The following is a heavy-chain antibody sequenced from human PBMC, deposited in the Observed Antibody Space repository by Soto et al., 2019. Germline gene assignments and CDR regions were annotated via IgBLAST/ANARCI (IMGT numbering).Heavy chain of an antibody. CDR2: IYYSGST. J-gene: IGHJ4*02. CDR3: ARVGAAGYYYDSRAYS. Sequence: KPSETLSLTCSVSGASISSTSHYWNWIRQHPGKGLEWIGYIYYSGSTSYSPSLRSRVTISVDTSKNQFSLRLTSVTAADTAVYYCARVGAAGYYYDSRAYSWGQGTLVTVSS. V-gene: IGHV4-31*03. CDR1: GASISSTSHY. D-gene: IGHD3-22*01.